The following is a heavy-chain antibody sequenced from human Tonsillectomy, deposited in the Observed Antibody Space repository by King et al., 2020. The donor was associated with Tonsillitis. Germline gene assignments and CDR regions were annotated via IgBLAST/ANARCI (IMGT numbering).Heavy chain of an antibody. D-gene: IGHD1-26*01. CDR2: ISSSSSTI. CDR3: AGIVGATNPFDY. J-gene: IGHJ4*02. V-gene: IGHV3-48*01. CDR1: VFTFSSYS. Sequence: VQLVESGGGLVQPGGSLRLSCAASVFTFSSYSMNWVRQAPGKGLEWVSYISSSSSTIYYAESVKGRFTISRDNAKKSMYLQMNSLRADDTAVYYCAGIVGATNPFDYWGQGTLVTVPS.